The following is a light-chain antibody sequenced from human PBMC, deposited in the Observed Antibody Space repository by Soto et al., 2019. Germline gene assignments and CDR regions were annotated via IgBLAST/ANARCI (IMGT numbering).Light chain of an antibody. V-gene: IGLV2-14*01. CDR2: DVS. J-gene: IGLJ2*01. CDR1: SSDVGGYNY. CDR3: SSYTSSSTVV. Sequence: HCALTQPASVSGSPGQSITISWTGTSSDVGGYNYVSWYQQHPGKAPKLMIYDVSNRPSGVSNRFSGSKSGNTASLTISGLQAEDEADYYCSSYTSSSTVVFGGGTKLTVL.